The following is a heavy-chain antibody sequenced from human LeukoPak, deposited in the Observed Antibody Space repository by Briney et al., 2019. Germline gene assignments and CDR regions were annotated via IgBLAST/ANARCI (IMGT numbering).Heavy chain of an antibody. Sequence: SQTLSLTCTVSGGSISSGSYHWSWIRQPAGKGLEWIGHIHISGSTNYNPSLKSPVTISIDTSKNQFSLNLSSVTAADTAVYYCAREGTYYYDSSAHHAIHLWGPGTMVTVSP. J-gene: IGHJ3*01. CDR3: AREGTYYYDSSAHHAIHL. D-gene: IGHD3-22*01. V-gene: IGHV4-61*09. CDR2: IHISGST. CDR1: GGSISSGSYH.